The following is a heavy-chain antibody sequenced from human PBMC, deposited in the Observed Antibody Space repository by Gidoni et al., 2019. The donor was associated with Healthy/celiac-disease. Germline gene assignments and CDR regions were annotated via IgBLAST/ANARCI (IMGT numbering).Heavy chain of an antibody. V-gene: IGHV4-34*01. CDR1: GGSFRGYY. CDR3: ARGGDPPGALAYCGGDCYSFDY. J-gene: IGHJ4*02. CDR2: INHSGST. Sequence: QVQLQQWGAGLLKPSETLSLTRAAYGGSFRGYYWSWIRQPPGKGLEWIGEINHSGSTNYNPSLKSRVTISVDTSKNQFSLKLSSVTAADTAVYYCARGGDPPGALAYCGGDCYSFDYWGQGTLVTVSS. D-gene: IGHD2-21*02.